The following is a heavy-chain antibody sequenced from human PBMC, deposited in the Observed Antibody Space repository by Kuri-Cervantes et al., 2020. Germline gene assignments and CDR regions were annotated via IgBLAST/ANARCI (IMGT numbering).Heavy chain of an antibody. CDR2: LSGSFNEI. V-gene: IGHV3-21*01. Sequence: GESLKISCTAYGFTFSSYTMSWVRQAPGKRLEWVSYLSGSFNEIYYVDSVKGRFTISRDNAKNSLYLQMNSLRAEDTAVYYCARDSEGALDYWGQGTLVTVSS. J-gene: IGHJ4*02. CDR3: ARDSEGALDY. D-gene: IGHD1-26*01. CDR1: GFTFSSYT.